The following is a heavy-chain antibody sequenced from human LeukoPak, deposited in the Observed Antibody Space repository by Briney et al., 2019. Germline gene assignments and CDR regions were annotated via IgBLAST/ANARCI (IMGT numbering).Heavy chain of an antibody. D-gene: IGHD1-14*01. Sequence: SQTLSLTCTVSGGSISSGGYYWSWIRQHPGKGLEWIGYIYYSGSTYYNPSLKSRVTISVDTSKNQFSLKLSSVTAADTAVYYCARDFRGISRSYGMDVWGQGTTVTVS. CDR1: GGSISSGGYY. V-gene: IGHV4-31*03. J-gene: IGHJ6*02. CDR2: IYYSGST. CDR3: ARDFRGISRSYGMDV.